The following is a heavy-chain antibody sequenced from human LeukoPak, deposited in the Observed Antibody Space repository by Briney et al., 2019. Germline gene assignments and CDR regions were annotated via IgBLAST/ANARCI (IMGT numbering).Heavy chain of an antibody. J-gene: IGHJ4*02. CDR1: GGSISSYY. Sequence: PSETLSLTCTVSGGSISSYYWSWIRQPPGKGLEWIGYIYYSGSTNYNPSLKSRVTISVDTSKNQFSLKLSSVTAADTAVYYCAGQGGYFFDYWGQGTLVTVSS. V-gene: IGHV4-59*08. D-gene: IGHD3-22*01. CDR2: IYYSGST. CDR3: AGQGGYFFDY.